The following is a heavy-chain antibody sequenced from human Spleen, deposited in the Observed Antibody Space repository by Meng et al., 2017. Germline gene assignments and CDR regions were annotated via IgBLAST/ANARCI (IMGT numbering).Heavy chain of an antibody. J-gene: IGHJ4*02. D-gene: IGHD3-10*01. CDR2: INHSGST. V-gene: IGHV4-34*01. CDR3: ARGPTTMAHDFDY. Sequence: PVPRAGVGLLTPSETLSLTFVVSGGSISDYYWSWIRQHPGKGLEWIGDINHSGSTNYNPSLGSRATISVDTSQNNLSLKLSSVTAADSAVYYCARGPTTMAHDFDYWGQGTLVTVSS. CDR1: GGSISDYY.